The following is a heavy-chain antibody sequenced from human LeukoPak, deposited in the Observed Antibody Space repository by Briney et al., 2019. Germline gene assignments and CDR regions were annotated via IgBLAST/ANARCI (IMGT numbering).Heavy chain of an antibody. D-gene: IGHD3-16*01. CDR2: ISSSSSYI. V-gene: IGHV3-21*01. J-gene: IGHJ6*02. CDR3: ARDWHDGSVLLGSLGYYGMDV. Sequence: GGSLRLSCAASGFTFSSYSMNWVRQAREKGLEWVSSISSSSSYIYYADSVKVRFTISRDNAKNSLYLQMNSLRAEDTAVYYCARDWHDGSVLLGSLGYYGMDVWGQGTTVTVSS. CDR1: GFTFSSYS.